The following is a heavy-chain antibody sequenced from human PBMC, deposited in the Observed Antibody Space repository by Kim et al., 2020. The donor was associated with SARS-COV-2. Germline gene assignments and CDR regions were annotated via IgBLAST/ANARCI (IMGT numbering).Heavy chain of an antibody. CDR3: ARGPYCGGDCSNQIDY. CDR2: ISAYNGNT. J-gene: IGHJ4*02. CDR1: GYTFTSYG. D-gene: IGHD2-21*02. V-gene: IGHV1-18*01. Sequence: ASVKVSCKASGYTFTSYGISWVRQAPGQGLEWMGWISAYNGNTNYAQKLQGRVTMTTDTSTSTAYMELRSLRSDDTAVYYCARGPYCGGDCSNQIDYWGQGTLVTVSS.